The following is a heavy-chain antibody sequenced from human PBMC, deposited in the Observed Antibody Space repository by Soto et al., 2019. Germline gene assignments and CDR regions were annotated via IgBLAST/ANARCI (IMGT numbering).Heavy chain of an antibody. J-gene: IGHJ4*02. D-gene: IGHD3-3*01. CDR1: GGSISSYY. CDR3: AREKVLRFLEWLPHLTE. CDR2: IYYSGST. Sequence: SETLSLTCTVSGGSISSYYWSWIRQPPGKGLEWIGYIYYSGSTNYNPSLKSRVTISVDTSKNQFSLKLSSVTAADTAVYYCAREKVLRFLEWLPHLTEWGQGTLVTVSS. V-gene: IGHV4-59*01.